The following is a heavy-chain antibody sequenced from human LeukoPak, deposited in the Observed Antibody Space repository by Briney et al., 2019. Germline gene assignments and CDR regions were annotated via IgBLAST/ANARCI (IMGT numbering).Heavy chain of an antibody. Sequence: GGSLRLSCVAPGFTFSNYWMHWVRQAPGKGLVWVARVNSDGSSTSYADSVKGRFTISRDNAKNTLYLQMNSLRAEDTAVYYCARDSPGYGGYSYWGQGTLVTVSS. J-gene: IGHJ4*02. D-gene: IGHD5-12*01. V-gene: IGHV3-74*01. CDR2: VNSDGSST. CDR1: GFTFSNYW. CDR3: ARDSPGYGGYSY.